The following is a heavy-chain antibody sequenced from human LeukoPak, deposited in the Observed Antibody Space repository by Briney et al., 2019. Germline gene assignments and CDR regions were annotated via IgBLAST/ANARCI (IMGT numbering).Heavy chain of an antibody. CDR1: GGSFSGYY. Sequence: KPSETLSLTCAVYGGSFSGYYWSWIRQPPGKGLEWIGEINHSGSTNYNPSLKSRVTISVDTSKNQFSLKLSSVTAADTAVYYCARDYWFDPWGQGTLVTVSS. J-gene: IGHJ5*02. CDR2: INHSGST. V-gene: IGHV4-34*01. CDR3: ARDYWFDP. D-gene: IGHD3/OR15-3a*01.